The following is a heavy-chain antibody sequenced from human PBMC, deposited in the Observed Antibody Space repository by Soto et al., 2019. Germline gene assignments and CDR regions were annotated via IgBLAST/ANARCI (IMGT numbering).Heavy chain of an antibody. CDR1: GGSIRSGGYY. Sequence: QVQLQESGPGLVKPSQTLSLTCTVSGGSIRSGGYYWSWVRQNPRRGLEWIGNIYYSGNTYYNPSLKSRLTISVDTSKNQFSLNLSSVTAADTAVYYCARDRLMATAGTARHYFGLDVWGQGTTVTASS. V-gene: IGHV4-31*03. D-gene: IGHD5-18*01. J-gene: IGHJ6*02. CDR2: IYYSGNT. CDR3: ARDRLMATAGTARHYFGLDV.